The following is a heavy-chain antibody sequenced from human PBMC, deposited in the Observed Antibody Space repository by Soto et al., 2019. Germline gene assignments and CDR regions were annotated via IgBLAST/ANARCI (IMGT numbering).Heavy chain of an antibody. D-gene: IGHD3-22*01. CDR3: ARERRNSSGYYPYYFDY. V-gene: IGHV4-34*01. J-gene: IGHJ4*02. CDR2: INHSGST. CDR1: GGSFSGYY. Sequence: KPSETLSLTCAVYGGSFSGYYWSWIRQPPGKGLEWIGEINHSGSTNYNPSLKSRVTISVDTSKNQFSLKLSSVTAADTAVYYCARERRNSSGYYPYYFDYWGQVTLFTVSS.